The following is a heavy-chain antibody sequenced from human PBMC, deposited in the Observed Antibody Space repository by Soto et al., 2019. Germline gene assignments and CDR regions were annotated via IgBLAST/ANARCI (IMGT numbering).Heavy chain of an antibody. CDR1: GFPFSSYA. CDR2: ITGSGDST. V-gene: IGHV3-23*01. CDR3: AKDSQEWLSGEEY. Sequence: GGSLRLSCEVSGFPFSSYAMSWVRQAPGKGLEWVSAITGSGDSTYYADSVKGRFTISRDNSKKTLYLQMNSLRVEDTGVYYCAKDSQEWLSGEEYWGQGTLVTVSS. J-gene: IGHJ4*02. D-gene: IGHD3-3*01.